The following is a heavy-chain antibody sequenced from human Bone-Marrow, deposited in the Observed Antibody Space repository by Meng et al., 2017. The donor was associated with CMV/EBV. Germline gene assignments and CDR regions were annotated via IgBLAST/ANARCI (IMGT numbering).Heavy chain of an antibody. D-gene: IGHD2-21*02. Sequence: GGSLRLSCQASGYTFTTYWIGWVRQMPGKGLEWMGIIYPGDSDTRYSPSFQGQVTISADKSISTAYLQWSSLKASDTAMYYCARRAGGDSRSLDYWGQGTLVTVSS. CDR1: GYTFTTYW. V-gene: IGHV5-51*01. CDR3: ARRAGGDSRSLDY. CDR2: IYPGDSDT. J-gene: IGHJ4*02.